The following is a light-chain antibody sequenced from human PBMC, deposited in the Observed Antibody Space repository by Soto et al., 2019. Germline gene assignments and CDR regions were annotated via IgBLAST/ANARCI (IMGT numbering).Light chain of an antibody. CDR3: QQYGRSLT. J-gene: IGKJ1*01. V-gene: IGKV3-20*01. CDR2: GAS. CDR1: KSVSNY. Sequence: IGQTQSPPALSVSPAEKATLACRASKSVSNYVAWYQQKSGQPPRLLIYGASSRASGIPDRFSGSGSGTDFTLTISRVEPEDFALYYCQQYGRSLTFGLGSKVDVK.